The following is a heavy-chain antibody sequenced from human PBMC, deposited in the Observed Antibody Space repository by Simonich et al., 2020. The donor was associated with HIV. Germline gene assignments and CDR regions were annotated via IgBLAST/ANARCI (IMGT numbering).Heavy chain of an antibody. CDR2: IYYSGHT. D-gene: IGHD3-10*01. CDR1: GGSFSGYY. CDR3: ARRGSVSSGSPRYFDS. J-gene: IGHJ4*01. V-gene: IGHV4-34*01. Sequence: QVQLQQWGAGLLKPSETLSLTCAVYGGSFSGYYWGWIRQPPGKGLEWIGSIYYSGHTDYNPSPKSRVIISVDTSKNQFSLKLTSVTAADTAVYYCARRGSVSSGSPRYFDSWGHGTLVTVSS.